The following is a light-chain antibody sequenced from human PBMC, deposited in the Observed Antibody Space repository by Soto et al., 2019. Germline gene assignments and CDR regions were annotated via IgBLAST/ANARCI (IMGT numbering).Light chain of an antibody. V-gene: IGLV1-44*01. J-gene: IGLJ2*01. CDR3: AAWDDSLNGVI. Sequence: QAVVTQPPSISGTPGQRVTISCSGSSSNIGGNAVNWYQQLPGTAPKLLIYKNNQWPSGVPDRFSGSKSGTSASLAISGLQSEDEAHYFCAAWDDSLNGVIFGGGTKLTVL. CDR2: KNN. CDR1: SSNIGGNA.